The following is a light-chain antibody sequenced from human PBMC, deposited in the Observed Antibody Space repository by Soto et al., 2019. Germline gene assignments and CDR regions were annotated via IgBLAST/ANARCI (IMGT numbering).Light chain of an antibody. V-gene: IGKV1-33*01. J-gene: IGKJ5*01. CDR1: QNINNY. CDR2: DAS. CDR3: QQYDKILST. Sequence: VNMTQSPSSLSASVGRRVTITCQASQNINNYLNWYQQKTGRAPKLLIYDASNLEAGVPSRFRGSGSGTDFTFTITSLQTADVATYYCQQYDKILSTFGQGTRLEIK.